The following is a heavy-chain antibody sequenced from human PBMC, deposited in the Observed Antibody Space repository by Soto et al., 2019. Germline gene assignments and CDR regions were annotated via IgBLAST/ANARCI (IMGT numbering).Heavy chain of an antibody. Sequence: GGSLRLSCAASGFTFSSYSMNWVRQAPGKGLEWVSSISSSSSYIYYADSVKGRFTISRDNAKNSLYLQMNSLRAEDTAVYYCASEQLVHPFDYWGQGTLVTVSS. CDR2: ISSSSSYI. CDR1: GFTFSSYS. V-gene: IGHV3-21*01. J-gene: IGHJ4*02. CDR3: ASEQLVHPFDY. D-gene: IGHD6-13*01.